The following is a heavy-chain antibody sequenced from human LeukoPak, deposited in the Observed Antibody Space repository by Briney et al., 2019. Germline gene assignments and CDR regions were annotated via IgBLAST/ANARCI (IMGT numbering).Heavy chain of an antibody. CDR3: AKDRHYYGSGSYLDY. CDR1: GFTFSSYG. J-gene: IGHJ4*02. Sequence: GGSLRLSCAASGFTFSSYGMHWVRQAPGKGLEWVAFIRYDGSNKYYADSVKGRFTISRDNSKNTLYLQMNSLRAEDTAVYYCAKDRHYYGSGSYLDYWGQGTLVTVSS. V-gene: IGHV3-30*02. D-gene: IGHD3-10*01. CDR2: IRYDGSNK.